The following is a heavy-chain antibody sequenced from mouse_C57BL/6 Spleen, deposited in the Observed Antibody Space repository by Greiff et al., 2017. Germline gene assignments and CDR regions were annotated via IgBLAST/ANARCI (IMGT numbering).Heavy chain of an antibody. V-gene: IGHV1-54*01. Sequence: QVQLQQSGAELVRPGTSVKVSCKASGYAFTNYLIEWVKQRPGQGLEWIGVINPGSGGTNYNEKFKGKATLTADESSSTAYMQLSSLTSEDSAVDCCAREGDYYGSNYFDYWGQGTTLTVSS. CDR3: AREGDYYGSNYFDY. D-gene: IGHD1-1*01. CDR2: INPGSGGT. J-gene: IGHJ2*01. CDR1: GYAFTNYL.